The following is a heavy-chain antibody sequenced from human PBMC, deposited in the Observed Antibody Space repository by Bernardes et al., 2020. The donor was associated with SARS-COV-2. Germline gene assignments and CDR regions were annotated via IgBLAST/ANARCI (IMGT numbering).Heavy chain of an antibody. CDR1: GFTFSSYW. D-gene: IGHD6-19*01. CDR3: ARDRGSGSYREGFDY. CDR2: IKQDGSEK. V-gene: IGHV3-7*01. Sequence: GGSLRLSCAASGFTFSSYWMSWVRQAPGKGLEWVANIKQDGSEKYYVDSVKGRFTISRDNAKKSLYLQMNSLRAEDTTVYYCARDRGSGSYREGFDYWGHGILVTVSS. J-gene: IGHJ4*01.